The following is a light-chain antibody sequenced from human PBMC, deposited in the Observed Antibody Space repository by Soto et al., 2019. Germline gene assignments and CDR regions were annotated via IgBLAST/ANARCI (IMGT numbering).Light chain of an antibody. J-gene: IGLJ1*01. Sequence: QSVLTQPTSVSGSPGQSITISCTGNHNDIGTNDYVSWYQQHPGRAPRLLIYGVTTRPSGISDRFSASKSGLTASLTISGLQPEDEADYYCSSFTSDRIYVFGPGTKLTVL. CDR1: HNDIGTNDY. CDR2: GVT. V-gene: IGLV2-14*03. CDR3: SSFTSDRIYV.